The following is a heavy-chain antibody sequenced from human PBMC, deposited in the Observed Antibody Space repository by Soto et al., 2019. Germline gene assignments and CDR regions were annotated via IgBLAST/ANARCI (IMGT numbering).Heavy chain of an antibody. Sequence: GGSLRLSCAASGFTFSDYYMSWIRQAPGKGLEWVSYISSSSSYTNYADSVKGRFTISRDNAKNSLYLQMTSLRAEDTAVYYCARDLLPRYYDSSGYPVPHYWGQGTLVTVSS. CDR3: ARDLLPRYYDSSGYPVPHY. J-gene: IGHJ4*02. CDR1: GFTFSDYY. V-gene: IGHV3-11*06. D-gene: IGHD3-22*01. CDR2: ISSSSSYT.